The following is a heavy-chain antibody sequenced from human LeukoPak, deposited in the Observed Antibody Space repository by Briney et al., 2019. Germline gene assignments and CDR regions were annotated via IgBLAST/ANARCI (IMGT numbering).Heavy chain of an antibody. CDR1: GFTFSSYA. CDR3: AGCSGGSCYSRGKYGVDV. V-gene: IGHV3-23*01. J-gene: IGHJ6*02. CDR2: ISTSGDFT. D-gene: IGHD2-15*01. Sequence: GGSLRLSCATSGFTFSSYAMNWVRQAPGKGLECGSFISTSGDFTYYAASVKGRFTVSRDNSKNTLYLQMNSLRADDPAVYYCAGCSGGSCYSRGKYGVDVWGQGTTVIVSS.